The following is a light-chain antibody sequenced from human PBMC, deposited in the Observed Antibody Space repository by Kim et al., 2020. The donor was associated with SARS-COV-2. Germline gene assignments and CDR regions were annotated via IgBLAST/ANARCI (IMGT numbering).Light chain of an antibody. CDR3: QQYGSSPYT. CDR1: QSVSSSY. V-gene: IGKV3-20*01. CDR2: GAS. J-gene: IGKJ2*01. Sequence: LSPGERGTLSCRASQSVSSSYLAWYQQKPGQAPRLLIYGASSRATGIPDRFSGSGSGTDFTLTISRLEPEDFAVYYCQQYGSSPYTFGQGTKLEIK.